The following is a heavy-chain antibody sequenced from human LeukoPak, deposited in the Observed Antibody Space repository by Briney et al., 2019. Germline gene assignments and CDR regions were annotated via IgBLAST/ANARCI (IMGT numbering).Heavy chain of an antibody. V-gene: IGHV4-39*01. D-gene: IGHD3-10*01. CDR3: ARHPLTIIQGAKSVSPSRNWFDP. CDR2: VSYSGST. CDR1: RGSISDSNYY. J-gene: IGHJ5*02. Sequence: PSETLSLTCTVSRGSISDSNYYWGWIRQPPGKGLEWIGSVSYSGSTLYSPSLKSQVTMSVDASKNQFSLKLTSVTAADTAVYYCARHPLTIIQGAKSVSPSRNWFDPWGQGTLVTVSS.